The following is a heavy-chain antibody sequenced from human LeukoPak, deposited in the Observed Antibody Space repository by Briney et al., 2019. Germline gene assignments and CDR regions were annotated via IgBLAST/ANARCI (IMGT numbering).Heavy chain of an antibody. D-gene: IGHD3-3*01. CDR1: GGTFSSYA. Sequence: EASVKVSCKASGGTFSSYAISWVRQAPGQGLEWMGRIIPIFGTANYAQKFQGRVTITADKSTSTAYMELSSLRSEDTAVYYCARVGPSPYYDFWSGILDVWGKGTTVTVSS. J-gene: IGHJ6*04. CDR2: IIPIFGTA. V-gene: IGHV1-69*06. CDR3: ARVGPSPYYDFWSGILDV.